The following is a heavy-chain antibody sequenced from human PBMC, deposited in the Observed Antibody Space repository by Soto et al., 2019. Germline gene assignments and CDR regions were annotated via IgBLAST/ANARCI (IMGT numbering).Heavy chain of an antibody. V-gene: IGHV3-15*01. D-gene: IGHD2-2*02. Sequence: EVQLEESGGGLVKPGGSLRLSCAASGFTFSNAWMSWVRQAPGKGPEWVGRFKSKTDGGTTDYAAPVKGRFTISSDDSKTTLYLQMNSLQTDDPAVYYCTTASILGYCTGTSCSTWDVLGKGTTVTVSS. J-gene: IGHJ6*04. CDR3: TTASILGYCTGTSCSTWDV. CDR1: GFTFSNAW. CDR2: FKSKTDGGTT.